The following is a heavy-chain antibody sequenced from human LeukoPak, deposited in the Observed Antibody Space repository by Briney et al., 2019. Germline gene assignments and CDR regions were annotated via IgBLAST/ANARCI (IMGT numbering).Heavy chain of an antibody. CDR2: IKEDGSET. V-gene: IGHV3-7*01. D-gene: IGHD3-22*01. Sequence: PGGSLRLSCAASGFTFSSYWMSWVRQAPGKGLEWVANIKEDGSETYYVDSVKGRFTISRDNAKNSLYLQMNSLRAEDTAVYYCARDDYDSSGYFVYWGQGTLVTVSS. CDR3: ARDDYDSSGYFVY. CDR1: GFTFSSYW. J-gene: IGHJ4*02.